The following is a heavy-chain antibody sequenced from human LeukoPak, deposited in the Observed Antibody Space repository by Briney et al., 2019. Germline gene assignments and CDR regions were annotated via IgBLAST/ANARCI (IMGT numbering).Heavy chain of an antibody. V-gene: IGHV3-64D*06. J-gene: IGHJ4*02. Sequence: GGSLRLSCSASGFTFSGFAMHWVRQAPGKGLQYVSAISGDGITTYHADSVKGRFTISRDNSKNALYLQMSSLRVEDTAVYYCAKAEGYDILTGLDYWGQGTLVIVSS. D-gene: IGHD3-9*01. CDR2: ISGDGITT. CDR3: AKAEGYDILTGLDY. CDR1: GFTFSGFA.